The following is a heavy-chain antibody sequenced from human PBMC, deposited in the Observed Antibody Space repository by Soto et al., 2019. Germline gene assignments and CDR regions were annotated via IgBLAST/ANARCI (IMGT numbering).Heavy chain of an antibody. CDR2: IWYDGSNK. Sequence: QVQLVESGGGGVQRGGSLRLSCAASGFTFSSYGMHGVRQAPGKGLARVEVIWYDGSNKYYADSVKGRYTISRDDSKNTVYLQMNSLGAEDTAVYYCTRDPVIAVAAYDAFDIWGQGTSVTVSS. CDR3: TRDPVIAVAAYDAFDI. J-gene: IGHJ3*02. V-gene: IGHV3-33*01. CDR1: GFTFSSYG. D-gene: IGHD6-19*01.